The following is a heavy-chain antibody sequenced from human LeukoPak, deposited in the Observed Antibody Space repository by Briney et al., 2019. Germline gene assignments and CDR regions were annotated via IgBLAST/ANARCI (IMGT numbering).Heavy chain of an antibody. D-gene: IGHD3-9*01. CDR3: VRGADTGYSSDS. CDR1: GFTFSSYE. CDR2: ITTSGTNE. J-gene: IGHJ4*02. Sequence: QSGGSLRLSCAASGFTFSSYEMNWVRQAPGKGLEWVAYITTSGTNEYYADSVKGRFSISRDNAENTLYLQMNSLRVEDTAVYYCVRGADTGYSSDSWGQGTPVTVSS. V-gene: IGHV3-48*03.